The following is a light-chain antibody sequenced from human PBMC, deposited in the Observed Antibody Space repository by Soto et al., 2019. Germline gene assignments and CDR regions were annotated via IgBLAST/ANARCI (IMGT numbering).Light chain of an antibody. CDR1: SSDVGGYNF. Sequence: QSALTQPASVSGSPGQSITISCAGTSSDVGGYNFVSWCQHHPGKVPKLMIYDVSNRPSGVSNRFSGSKSGNTASLTISGLQAEDEADYYCSSYTSSSTLVFGGGTKLTVL. CDR3: SSYTSSSTLV. J-gene: IGLJ2*01. CDR2: DVS. V-gene: IGLV2-14*03.